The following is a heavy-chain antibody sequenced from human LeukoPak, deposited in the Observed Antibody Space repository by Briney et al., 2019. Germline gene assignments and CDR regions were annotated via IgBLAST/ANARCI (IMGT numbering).Heavy chain of an antibody. CDR3: AKTNSGTAHYYYYGMDV. D-gene: IGHD6-13*01. CDR1: GFTFSSYA. CDR2: ISGSGGST. J-gene: IGHJ6*02. V-gene: IGHV3-23*01. Sequence: GGSLRLSCAASGFTFSSYAMSWVRQAPGKGLEWVSAISGSGGSTYYADSVKGRFTISRDNSKNTLYLQMNSLRAEDTAVYYCAKTNSGTAHYYYYGMDVWGQGTTVTVSS.